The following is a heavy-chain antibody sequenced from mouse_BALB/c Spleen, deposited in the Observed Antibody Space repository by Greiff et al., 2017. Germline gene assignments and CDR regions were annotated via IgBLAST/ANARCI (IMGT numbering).Heavy chain of an antibody. D-gene: IGHD1-1*01. V-gene: IGHV7-3*02. CDR1: GFTFTDYY. CDR2: IRNKANGYTT. J-gene: IGHJ4*01. Sequence: EVKVVESGGGLVQPGGSLRLSCATSGFTFTDYYMSWVRQPPGKALEWLGFIRNKANGYTTEYSASVKGRFTISRDNSQSILYLQMNTLRAEDSATYYCARDMRLRGYAMDYWGQGTSVTVSS. CDR3: ARDMRLRGYAMDY.